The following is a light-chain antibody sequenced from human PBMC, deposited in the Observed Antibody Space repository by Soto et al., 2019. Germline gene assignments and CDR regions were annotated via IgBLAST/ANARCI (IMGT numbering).Light chain of an antibody. CDR2: GAS. V-gene: IGKV3-20*01. CDR3: QQFGDSLT. CDR1: QSVGKY. Sequence: EIVLTQSPVTLSLSPGERAALSCRSSQSVGKYLAWYQHKPCQAPGLVMYGASTRATGIPDRLSGSGSGTDFTLTVSRLEHEDFAVYYCQQFGDSLTFGGVTKV. J-gene: IGKJ4*01.